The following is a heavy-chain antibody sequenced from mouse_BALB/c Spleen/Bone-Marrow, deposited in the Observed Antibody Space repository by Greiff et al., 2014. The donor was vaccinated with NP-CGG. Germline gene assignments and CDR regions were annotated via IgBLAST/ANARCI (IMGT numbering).Heavy chain of an antibody. CDR1: GFTFNSFG. J-gene: IGHJ3*01. Sequence: VQLKESGGGLVQSGGSLKLSCAASGFTFNSFGMSWVRQTPEKGLEWVANISGGGSYTFYPDSVKGRFTISRDNAKNTLYLQLSMQRSEDTALYYWARQAYYDQTEVSFVYWGQGTLVTVSA. CDR2: ISGGGSYT. V-gene: IGHV5-9-2*01. D-gene: IGHD2-4*01. CDR3: ARQAYYDQTEVSFVY.